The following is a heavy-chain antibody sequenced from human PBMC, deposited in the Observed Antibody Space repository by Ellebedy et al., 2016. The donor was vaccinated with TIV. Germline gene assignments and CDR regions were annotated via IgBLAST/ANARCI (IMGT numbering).Heavy chain of an antibody. CDR2: ISYDGSNK. Sequence: GGSLRLXXEASEFAFSSYAMHWVRQAPGKGLEWVAVISYDGSNKYYADSVKGRFTISRDNSKNTLYLQMNSLRAEDTAVYYCARGPDYGGKSEVRYYYMDVWGKGTTVTVSS. CDR1: EFAFSSYA. CDR3: ARGPDYGGKSEVRYYYMDV. D-gene: IGHD4-23*01. V-gene: IGHV3-30-3*01. J-gene: IGHJ6*03.